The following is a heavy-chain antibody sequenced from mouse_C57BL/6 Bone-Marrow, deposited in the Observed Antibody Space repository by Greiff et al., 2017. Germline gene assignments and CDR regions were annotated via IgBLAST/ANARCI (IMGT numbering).Heavy chain of an antibody. V-gene: IGHV1-19*01. D-gene: IGHD1-1*01. CDR3: AYYGSSYDYYAMDY. Sequence: EVKLQESGPVLVKPGASVKMSCKASGYTFTDYYMNWVKQSHGKSLEWIGVINPYNGGPSYNQKFKGKATFTVDKSSSTAYMELNSLTSEDSAVYYCAYYGSSYDYYAMDYWGQGTSVTVSS. CDR2: INPYNGGP. J-gene: IGHJ4*01. CDR1: GYTFTDYY.